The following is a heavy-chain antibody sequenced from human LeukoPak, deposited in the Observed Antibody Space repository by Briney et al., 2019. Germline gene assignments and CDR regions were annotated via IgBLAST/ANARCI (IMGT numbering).Heavy chain of an antibody. CDR2: IIPILGIA. CDR1: GGTFSSYA. CDR3: ARMYDSSGYYDYYFDY. D-gene: IGHD3-22*01. Sequence: GASVKVSCKASGGTFSSYAISWVRQAPGQGLEWMGRIIPILGIANYAQKFQGRVTITADKSTSTAYMELTSLRSDDTAVYYCARMYDSSGYYDYYFDYWGQGTLVTVSP. J-gene: IGHJ4*02. V-gene: IGHV1-69*04.